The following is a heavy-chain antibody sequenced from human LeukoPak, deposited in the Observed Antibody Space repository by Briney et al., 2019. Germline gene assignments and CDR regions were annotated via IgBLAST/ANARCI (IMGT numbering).Heavy chain of an antibody. Sequence: GRSPTLSCAASGFSFSNSGMHWVRQAPGRGPEYVAGIWFDESSQRYADSVEGRFTISRDNSRNTVFLQMRSVRVEDTAVYFCARAGRGRDTSHYYFDSWGRGTQVSVSS. D-gene: IGHD3-10*01. V-gene: IGHV3-33*08. J-gene: IGHJ4*02. CDR2: IWFDESSQ. CDR3: ARAGRGRDTSHYYFDS. CDR1: GFSFSNSG.